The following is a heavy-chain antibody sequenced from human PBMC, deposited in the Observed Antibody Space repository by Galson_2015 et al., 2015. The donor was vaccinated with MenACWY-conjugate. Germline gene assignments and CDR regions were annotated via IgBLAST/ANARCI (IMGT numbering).Heavy chain of an antibody. CDR3: TRQSPLNFDY. CDR1: GFSFNDHY. Sequence: SLRLSCAASGFSFNDHYMDWVRQAPGKGLEWVGRIRNKPSRYTTEYAASVKGRFTISRDDSQTSVYLQMNSLKTEDTAVYFCTRQSPLNFDYWGQGVLVTVSS. J-gene: IGHJ4*02. D-gene: IGHD2-8*01. V-gene: IGHV3-72*01. CDR2: IRNKPSRYTT.